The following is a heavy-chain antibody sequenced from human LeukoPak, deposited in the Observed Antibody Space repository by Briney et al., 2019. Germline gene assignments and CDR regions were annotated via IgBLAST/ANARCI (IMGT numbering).Heavy chain of an antibody. Sequence: PSETLSLTCTVSGGSISSYYWSWIRQPPEKGLEWIGSIYYSGSTYYNPSLKSRVTISVDTSKNQFSLKLSSVTAADTAVYYCARHVNTMIVLSWGQGTLVTVSS. CDR2: IYYSGST. CDR3: ARHVNTMIVLS. CDR1: GGSISSYY. J-gene: IGHJ4*02. V-gene: IGHV4-39*01. D-gene: IGHD3-22*01.